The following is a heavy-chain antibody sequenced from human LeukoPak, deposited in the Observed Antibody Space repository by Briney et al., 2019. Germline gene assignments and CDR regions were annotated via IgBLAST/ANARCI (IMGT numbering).Heavy chain of an antibody. D-gene: IGHD1-26*01. Sequence: GGSLRLSCAASGFTFSSYAMHWVRQAPGKGLEWVAVISYDGSNKYYADSVKGRFTISRDNSKNTLYLQMNSLRAEDTAVYYCARGEWELDYYYYMDVWGKGTMVTVSS. CDR2: ISYDGSNK. CDR3: ARGEWELDYYYYMDV. CDR1: GFTFSSYA. V-gene: IGHV3-30*01. J-gene: IGHJ6*03.